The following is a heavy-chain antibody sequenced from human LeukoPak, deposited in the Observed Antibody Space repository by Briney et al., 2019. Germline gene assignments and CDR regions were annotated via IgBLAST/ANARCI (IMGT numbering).Heavy chain of an antibody. CDR2: IYPDDSDI. CDR1: GYSFTSYW. J-gene: IGHJ3*02. Sequence: GESLKISCKGSGYSFTSYWIGWVRQMPGRGLEWMGIIYPDDSDITYSPSFQGQGTISADKSISTAYLQWNSLKASDTAMYYCARRLMYYYTSGYDVAFDIWGQGTMVTVSS. CDR3: ARRLMYYYTSGYDVAFDI. V-gene: IGHV5-51*01. D-gene: IGHD3-22*01.